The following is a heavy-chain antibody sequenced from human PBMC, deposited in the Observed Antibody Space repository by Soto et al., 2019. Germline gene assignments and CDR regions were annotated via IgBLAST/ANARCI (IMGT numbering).Heavy chain of an antibody. CDR3: ARDFGIAARLDYYYGMDV. J-gene: IGHJ6*02. D-gene: IGHD6-6*01. CDR1: GFTFSSYG. Sequence: GGSLRLSCAASGFTFSSYGMHWVRQAPGKGLEWVAVIWYDGSNKYYADSVKGRFTISRDKSKNTLYRKLNSLRAEDTAVYYCARDFGIAARLDYYYGMDVWGQGTTVTVSS. V-gene: IGHV3-33*01. CDR2: IWYDGSNK.